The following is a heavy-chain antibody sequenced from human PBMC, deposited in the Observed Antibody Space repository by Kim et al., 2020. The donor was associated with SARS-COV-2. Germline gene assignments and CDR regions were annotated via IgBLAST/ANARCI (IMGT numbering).Heavy chain of an antibody. J-gene: IGHJ4*02. Sequence: HNADELQDRLTLTRDTSTSTAYMELRNLKSDDTAVYYCARDRGNGDYDYWGQGTLVAVSS. D-gene: IGHD4-17*01. CDR3: ARDRGNGDYDY. V-gene: IGHV1-18*01.